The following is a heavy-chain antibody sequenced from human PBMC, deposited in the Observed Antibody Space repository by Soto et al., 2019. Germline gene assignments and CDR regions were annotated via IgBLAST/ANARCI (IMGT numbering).Heavy chain of an antibody. V-gene: IGHV1-69*01. CDR1: GATFSTTG. CDR3: ARASPGICGCEPCYRLDSSFDS. J-gene: IGHJ5*01. Sequence: QVQLVQSGAEVRKPGSSLRVSCKSSGATFSTTGISWVRQAPGQGLEWMGGIIPLFGTPKYARKFQGRVSITADESTNTVYMELNSPRPDDAAVYYCARASPGICGCEPCYRLDSSFDSWGQGSLVIVSS. CDR2: IIPLFGTP. D-gene: IGHD2-21*01.